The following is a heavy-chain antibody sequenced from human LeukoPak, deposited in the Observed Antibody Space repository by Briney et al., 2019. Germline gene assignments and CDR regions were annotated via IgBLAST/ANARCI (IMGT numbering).Heavy chain of an antibody. Sequence: SETLSLTCTVSGGSISSYYWSWIRQPPGKGLEWIGYIYYSGSTNYNPSLKSRVTMSVDTSKNQFSLKLSSVTAADTAVYYCARSPYYYDSSGYALDIWGQGTMVTVSS. CDR2: IYYSGST. V-gene: IGHV4-59*01. D-gene: IGHD3-22*01. CDR3: ARSPYYYDSSGYALDI. CDR1: GGSISSYY. J-gene: IGHJ3*02.